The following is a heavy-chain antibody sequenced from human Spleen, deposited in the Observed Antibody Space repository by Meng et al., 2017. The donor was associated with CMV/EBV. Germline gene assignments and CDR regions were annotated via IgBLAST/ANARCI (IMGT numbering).Heavy chain of an antibody. D-gene: IGHD5-12*01. CDR2: MKPNSGNT. J-gene: IGHJ5*02. CDR3: ARNIAWFDP. Sequence: QVQLVQSGAEVKKPGASVKVSCKASGYTFTTYDINWVRQATGQGLEWMGWMKPNSGNTGYAQKFQGRVTMTRNTSISTAYVELSSLRSEDTAVYYCARNIAWFDPWGQGTLAPSPQ. V-gene: IGHV1-8*01. CDR1: GYTFTTYD.